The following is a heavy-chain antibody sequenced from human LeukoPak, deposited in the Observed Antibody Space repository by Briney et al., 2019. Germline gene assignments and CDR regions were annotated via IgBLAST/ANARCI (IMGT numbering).Heavy chain of an antibody. D-gene: IGHD1-14*01. V-gene: IGHV3-15*01. CDR1: GFTFSNAW. Sequence: PGGSLRLSCAASGFTFSNAWMSWVRQAPGKGLEWVGCIKSKTDGGTTDYAAPVKGRFTISRDDSKNTLYLQMNSLKTEDTAVYYCTSTTDGDYWGQGTLVTVSS. CDR2: IKSKTDGGTT. J-gene: IGHJ4*02. CDR3: TSTTDGDY.